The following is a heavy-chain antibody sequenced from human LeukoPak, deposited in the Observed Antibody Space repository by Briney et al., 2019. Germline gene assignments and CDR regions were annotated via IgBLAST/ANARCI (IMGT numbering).Heavy chain of an antibody. CDR2: INHSGST. D-gene: IGHD2-15*01. J-gene: IGHJ4*02. CDR3: ASGLRGGAAG. Sequence: SETLSLTYAVYGGSFSVYYWSWIRQPPGKGLEWIGEINHSGSTNYNPSLKSRVTISADTSKNQFSLKLTSVAAADTAVYYCASGLRGGAAGWDQGTLVTVSS. V-gene: IGHV4-34*01. CDR1: GGSFSVYY.